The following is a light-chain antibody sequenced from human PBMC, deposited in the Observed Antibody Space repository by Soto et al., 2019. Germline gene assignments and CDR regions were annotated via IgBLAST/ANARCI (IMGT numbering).Light chain of an antibody. V-gene: IGKV1-12*01. J-gene: IGKJ1*01. CDR3: LQVNSFPRT. CDR2: SAS. CDR1: QGIGVR. Sequence: IQMTQSPSSLSSSIGDIFTITCRASQGIGVRLAWFQQKPGKAPQYLIQSASILQSGVPSRFSGSGSGTEFILTINSLQPEDVAIYYCLQVNSFPRTFGQGTKVDIK.